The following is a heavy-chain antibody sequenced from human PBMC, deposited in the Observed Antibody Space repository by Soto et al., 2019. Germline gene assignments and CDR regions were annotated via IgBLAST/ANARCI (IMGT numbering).Heavy chain of an antibody. D-gene: IGHD2-2*01. CDR2: ISGSGGST. V-gene: IGHV3-23*01. Sequence: GGSLRLSCAASRFTFSSYAMSWVRQAPGKGLEWVSAISGSGGSTYYADSVKGRFTISRDNSKNTLYLQMNSLRAEDTAVYYCAKGVEPAAYYYGMDVWGQGTTVTVSS. CDR3: AKGVEPAAYYYGMDV. J-gene: IGHJ6*02. CDR1: RFTFSSYA.